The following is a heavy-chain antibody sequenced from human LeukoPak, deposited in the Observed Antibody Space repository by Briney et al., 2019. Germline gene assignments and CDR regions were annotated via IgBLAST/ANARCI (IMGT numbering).Heavy chain of an antibody. CDR2: ISYDGSNK. CDR3: ARISGSGYGNFDY. Sequence: GGSLRLSCAASGFTFSSYGMHWVRQAPGKGLEWVAVISYDGSNKYYADSVKGRFTISRDNSKNTLYLQMNSLRAEDTAVYYCARISGSGYGNFDYWGQGTLVTVSS. D-gene: IGHD5-12*01. CDR1: GFTFSSYG. J-gene: IGHJ4*02. V-gene: IGHV3-30*03.